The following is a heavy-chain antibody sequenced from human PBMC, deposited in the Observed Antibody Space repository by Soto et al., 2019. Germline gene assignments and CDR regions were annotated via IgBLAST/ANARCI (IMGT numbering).Heavy chain of an antibody. CDR1: GGSISSGDYY. J-gene: IGHJ5*02. CDR3: ARTPLTMVRGVNGWFDP. CDR2: IYYSGST. Sequence: QVQLQESGPGLVKPSQTLSLTCTVSGGSISSGDYYWSWIRQPPGKGLEWIGYIYYSGSTYYNPSLKSRVTISVDTSKNQFSLKLSSVTAADTAVYYCARTPLTMVRGVNGWFDPCGQGTLVTVSS. V-gene: IGHV4-30-4*01. D-gene: IGHD3-10*01.